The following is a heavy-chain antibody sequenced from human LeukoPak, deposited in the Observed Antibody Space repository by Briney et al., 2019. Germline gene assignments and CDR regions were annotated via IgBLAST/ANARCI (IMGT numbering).Heavy chain of an antibody. CDR3: ALPRDRWQTVPPDY. CDR1: GFTFSRYW. V-gene: IGHV3-7*01. Sequence: PGGSLRLSCAASGFTFSRYWMSWVRQAPGKGLEWVANIKQDGSEKYYVDSVKGRFTISRDNAKNSLYLQMNSLRAEDTAVYYCALPRDRWQTVPPDYWGQGTLVTVSS. D-gene: IGHD4-23*01. CDR2: IKQDGSEK. J-gene: IGHJ4*02.